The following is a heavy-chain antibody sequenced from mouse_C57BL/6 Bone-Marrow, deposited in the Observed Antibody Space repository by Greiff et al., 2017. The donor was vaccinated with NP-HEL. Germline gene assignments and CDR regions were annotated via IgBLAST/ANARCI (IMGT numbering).Heavy chain of an antibody. CDR1: GYTFTDYY. CDR2: IYPGSGST. CDR3: ARGPYFTTVVG. Sequence: VQLQQSGAELVRPGASVKLSCKASGYTFTDYYITWVKQRPGQGLEWIGDIYPGSGSTNYNEKFKSKATLTVDTSSSTAYMQLSSLTSEDSAVYYCARGPYFTTVVGWGQGTTLTVSS. D-gene: IGHD1-1*01. J-gene: IGHJ2*01. V-gene: IGHV1-55*01.